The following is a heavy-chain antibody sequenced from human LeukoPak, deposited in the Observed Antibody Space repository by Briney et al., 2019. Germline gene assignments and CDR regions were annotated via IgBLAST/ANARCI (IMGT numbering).Heavy chain of an antibody. CDR3: AKDGAWLRFDD. D-gene: IGHD5-12*01. CDR1: GFTFSSYW. V-gene: IGHV3-7*03. Sequence: GGSLRLSCAASGFTFSSYWMSWVRQAPGKGLEWVANIKQDGSEKYYVDSVRGRFTISRDDSKNTLYLQMNNLRAEDTAVYYCAKDGAWLRFDDWGQGILVTVSS. J-gene: IGHJ4*02. CDR2: IKQDGSEK.